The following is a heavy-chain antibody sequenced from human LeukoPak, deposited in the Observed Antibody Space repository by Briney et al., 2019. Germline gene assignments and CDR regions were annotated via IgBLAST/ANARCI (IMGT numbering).Heavy chain of an antibody. Sequence: SETLSLTCAVYGGSFSGYYWSWIRQPPGKGLEWIGEINHSGSTNYNPSLKSRVTISVDTSKSQFSLKLSSVTAADTAVYYCARGRRGNSGSYHYWGQGTLVTVSS. CDR1: GGSFSGYY. CDR3: ARGRRGNSGSYHY. J-gene: IGHJ4*02. CDR2: INHSGST. D-gene: IGHD3-10*01. V-gene: IGHV4-34*01.